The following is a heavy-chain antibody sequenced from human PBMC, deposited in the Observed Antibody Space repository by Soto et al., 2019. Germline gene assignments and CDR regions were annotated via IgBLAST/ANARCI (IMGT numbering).Heavy chain of an antibody. Sequence: QVQLQESGPGLVKPSETLSLTCTVSGGSISSYYWSWIRQPPGKGLEWIGYIYYSGSTNYNPSLNSRFTRAVDTSKTQLAPKLSSVTAADTAVYYCARDRADYDILTGYSYVFDYWGQGTLVTVSS. CDR2: IYYSGST. CDR3: ARDRADYDILTGYSYVFDY. CDR1: GGSISSYY. D-gene: IGHD3-9*01. V-gene: IGHV4-59*01. J-gene: IGHJ4*02.